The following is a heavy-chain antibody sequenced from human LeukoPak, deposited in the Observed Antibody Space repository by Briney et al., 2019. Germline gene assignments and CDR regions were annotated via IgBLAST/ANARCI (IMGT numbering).Heavy chain of an antibody. CDR1: GGSISSGDYY. CDR2: IYYSGST. Sequence: SETLSLTCTVSGGSISSGDYYWSWIRQPPGKGLEWIGYIYYSGSTYYNPSLKSRVTISVDTSKNQFSLKLSSVTAADTAVYYCARQKNGGGPLVAFDIWGQGTMVTVSS. J-gene: IGHJ3*02. D-gene: IGHD4-23*01. V-gene: IGHV4-30-4*08. CDR3: ARQKNGGGPLVAFDI.